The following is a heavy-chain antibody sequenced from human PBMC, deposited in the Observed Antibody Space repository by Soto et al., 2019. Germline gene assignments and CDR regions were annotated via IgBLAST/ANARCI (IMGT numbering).Heavy chain of an antibody. CDR3: AKDGVVGYGMHV. D-gene: IGHD3-3*01. Sequence: QVQLVESGGGVVQPGRSLRLSCAASGFSFSDYGMHWVRQAPGKGLEWVAVISYDETNKYYANSVRGRLTISRDNSKNTVYLQMNSLRGEDTAVYYCAKDGVVGYGMHVWGQGTTVTVSS. CDR1: GFSFSDYG. V-gene: IGHV3-30*18. J-gene: IGHJ6*02. CDR2: ISYDETNK.